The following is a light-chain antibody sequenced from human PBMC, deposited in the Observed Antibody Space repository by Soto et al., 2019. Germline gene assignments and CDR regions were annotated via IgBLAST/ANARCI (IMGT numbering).Light chain of an antibody. V-gene: IGLV1-44*01. CDR1: RSNIGSKT. J-gene: IGLJ1*01. CDR2: SNN. CDR3: CSYAGSNNYV. Sequence: QSVLTQPPSASGTPGQRVTISCSESRSNIGSKTVYWYQHLPGTAPKLLIHSNNQRPSGVPDRFSGSKSGTSASLAISGLQAEDEADYYCCSYAGSNNYVFGTGTKVTVL.